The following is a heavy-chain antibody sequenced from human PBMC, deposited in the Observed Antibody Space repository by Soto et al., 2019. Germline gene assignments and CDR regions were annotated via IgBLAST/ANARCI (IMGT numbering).Heavy chain of an antibody. V-gene: IGHV4-34*01. D-gene: IGHD2-21*01. CDR3: ARGGISHWAYFYYMDV. J-gene: IGHJ6*03. CDR1: GGSLSDYF. CDR2: INHLGSI. Sequence: SETLSLTCVVSGGSLSDYFWSWIRQPPGMALEWIGEINHLGSINYNPSLKSRVTMSVDTSKNQFSLTLNSVTAADTASFYRARGGISHWAYFYYMDVWDRGTTVTVSS.